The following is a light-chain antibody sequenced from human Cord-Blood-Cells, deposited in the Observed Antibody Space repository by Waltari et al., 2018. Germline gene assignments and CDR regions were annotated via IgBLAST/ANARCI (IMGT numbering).Light chain of an antibody. CDR2: DVS. Sequence: QSALTQPASVSGSPGQSITISCTGTSSDVGGYNYVSWYQQHPGKAPKLMIYDVSNRPSVVSNRFSGSKSGNAASLTISGLQAEDEADYDCSSYTSSSTPYVCGTGTKVTVL. J-gene: IGLJ1*01. CDR3: SSYTSSSTPYV. CDR1: SSDVGGYNY. V-gene: IGLV2-14*01.